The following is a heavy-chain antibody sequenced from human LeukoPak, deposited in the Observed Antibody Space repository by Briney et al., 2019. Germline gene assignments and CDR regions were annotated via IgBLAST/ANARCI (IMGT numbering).Heavy chain of an antibody. V-gene: IGHV1-46*01. CDR3: ARVLGKYTYYYDSRGYY. D-gene: IGHD3-22*01. CDR1: GYTFTSYY. CDR2: INPSGGST. Sequence: ASVKVSCKASGYTFTSYYMHWVRQAPGQGLEWMGIINPSGGSTSYAQKFQGRVTMTRDTSTSTVYMELSSLRSEDTAGYYCARVLGKYTYYYDSRGYYWGQGTLVTVPS. J-gene: IGHJ4*02.